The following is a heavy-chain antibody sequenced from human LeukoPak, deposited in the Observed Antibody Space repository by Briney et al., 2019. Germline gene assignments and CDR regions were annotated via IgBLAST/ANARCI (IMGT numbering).Heavy chain of an antibody. CDR3: AKDQLARYYYGMDV. J-gene: IGHJ6*02. V-gene: IGHV3-9*01. CDR1: GFTFDDYA. CDR2: ISWNSGSI. D-gene: IGHD6-13*01. Sequence: GGSLRLSCAASGFTFDDYAMHWVRQAPGKGLEWVSGISWNSGSIGYADSVKGRFTISRDNAKNSLYLQMNSLRAEDTALYYCAKDQLARYYYGMDVWGQGTTVTVSS.